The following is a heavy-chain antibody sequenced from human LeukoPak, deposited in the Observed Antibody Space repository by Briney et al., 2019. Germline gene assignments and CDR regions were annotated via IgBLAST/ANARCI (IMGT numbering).Heavy chain of an antibody. D-gene: IGHD6-19*01. CDR1: GFTFSSYG. V-gene: IGHV3-33*01. CDR2: IWYDGSNK. Sequence: PGRSLRLSCAASGFTFSSYGMHWVRQAPGKGLEWVAVIWYDGSNKYYADSVKGRFTISRDNSKNTLYLQMNSLRAEDTAVYYCARDQQWLVPFDYWGQGTLVTVSS. J-gene: IGHJ4*02. CDR3: ARDQQWLVPFDY.